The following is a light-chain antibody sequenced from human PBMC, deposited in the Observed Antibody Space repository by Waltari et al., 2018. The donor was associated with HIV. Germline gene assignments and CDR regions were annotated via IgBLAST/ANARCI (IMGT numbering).Light chain of an antibody. CDR2: ADS. Sequence: SYELTQPPSVSVSPGQTASIPCPGDKLGDKYACWYQQKPGQSPVLLIYADSRRPSGIPERFSGSKSGNTATLTIRGTQAMDEADYYCRAWDSSTVVFGGGTKLTVL. CDR3: RAWDSSTVV. CDR1: KLGDKY. V-gene: IGLV3-1*01. J-gene: IGLJ2*01.